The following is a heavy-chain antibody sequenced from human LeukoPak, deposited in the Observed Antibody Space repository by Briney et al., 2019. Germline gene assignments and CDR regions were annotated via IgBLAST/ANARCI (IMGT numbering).Heavy chain of an antibody. D-gene: IGHD3-22*01. CDR1: GDSVSGSNGA. J-gene: IGHJ4*02. Sequence: PSQTLSLTCVISGDSVSGSNGAWNWIRQSPSRGLEWLGRTYYRSKWYYAYAVSVKSRITINPDTSKNQFSLQLNSVTPEDTAVYCCAREPYYYDHTGFHPRYLDSWGQGALVSVSS. CDR3: AREPYYYDHTGFHPRYLDS. CDR2: TYYRSKWYY. V-gene: IGHV6-1*01.